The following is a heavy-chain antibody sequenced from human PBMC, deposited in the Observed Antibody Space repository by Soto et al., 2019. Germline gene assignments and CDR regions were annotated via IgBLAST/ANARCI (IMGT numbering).Heavy chain of an antibody. J-gene: IGHJ3*01. CDR1: GFNLGDYS. D-gene: IGHD6-19*01. V-gene: IGHV3-49*03. CDR2: IRIKLTGGTT. CDR3: TRGGRISSGSWRALDV. Sequence: EVQLVDSGGGLVAPGRSLRLSSTASGFNLGDYSLSWYRQAPGKAMEWVGFIRIKLTGGTTEYAESVKGRFTISRDDSSGTAYLQMNSLTTEDTAAYYCTRGGRISSGSWRALDVWGQGTLVIVSS.